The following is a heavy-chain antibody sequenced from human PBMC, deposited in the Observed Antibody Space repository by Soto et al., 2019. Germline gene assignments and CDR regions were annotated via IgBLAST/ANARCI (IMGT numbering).Heavy chain of an antibody. CDR3: ARISFTVVRGVIILATHDR. D-gene: IGHD3-10*01. J-gene: IGHJ5*02. Sequence: ASETLSLTCSVSGGSVSSGGSFWSWIRQHPGRGLEWIGSISYSGTTYYHPSLKSRVTISVDTSKNQFSLTPNSVIAADTAVYYCARISFTVVRGVIILATHDRWVQGTLVTVSS. CDR1: GGSVSSGGSF. CDR2: ISYSGTT. V-gene: IGHV4-31*03.